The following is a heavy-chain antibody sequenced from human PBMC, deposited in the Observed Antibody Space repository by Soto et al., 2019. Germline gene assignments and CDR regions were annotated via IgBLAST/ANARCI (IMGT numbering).Heavy chain of an antibody. CDR1: GFTFSSYA. Sequence: XGSLRLSCAASGFTFSSYAMSWVRQAPGKGLEWVSAISGSGGSTYYADSVKGRFTISRDNSKNTLFLQMNNLRAEDTAVYYCARDGWLYYDSTSQGMDVWGQGTTVTAP. CDR2: ISGSGGST. CDR3: ARDGWLYYDSTSQGMDV. J-gene: IGHJ6*02. V-gene: IGHV3-23*01. D-gene: IGHD3-22*01.